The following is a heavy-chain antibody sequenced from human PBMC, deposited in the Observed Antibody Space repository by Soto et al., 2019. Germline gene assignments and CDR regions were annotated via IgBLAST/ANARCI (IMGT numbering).Heavy chain of an antibody. D-gene: IGHD1-1*01. CDR2: ISYDENNK. CDR1: GFSFSFSSYT. V-gene: IGHV3-30-3*01. J-gene: IGHJ4*02. Sequence: QVQLVESGGGVVQPGRSLRLSCAASGFSFSFSSYTMHWVRQAPGKGLEWVALISYDENNKYYADSVKGRFTISRDNSKNTLYLQMNSLRAEDTAVYCCASPRLSSIGTTPIDYWGQGTLVTVSS. CDR3: ASPRLSSIGTTPIDY.